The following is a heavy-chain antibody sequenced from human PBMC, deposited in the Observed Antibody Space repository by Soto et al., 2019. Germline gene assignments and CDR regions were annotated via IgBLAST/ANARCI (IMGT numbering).Heavy chain of an antibody. J-gene: IGHJ4*02. Sequence: QVQLVQSGAEVKKPESSVKVSCKASGDTFSRYAISWVRQAPGQGLEWMGGIIPIFGTSNYAQKFQGRVTITADESTSTAYMELSSLKSEDTAVYYCAKTTAADLYFDYCGQGTLVTVSS. D-gene: IGHD6-13*01. CDR1: GDTFSRYA. CDR2: IIPIFGTS. V-gene: IGHV1-69*01. CDR3: AKTTAADLYFDY.